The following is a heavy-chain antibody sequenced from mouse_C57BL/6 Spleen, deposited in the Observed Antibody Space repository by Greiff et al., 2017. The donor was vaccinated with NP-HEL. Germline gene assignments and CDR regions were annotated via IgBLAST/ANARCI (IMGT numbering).Heavy chain of an antibody. V-gene: IGHV5-17*01. CDR2: ISSGSSTI. J-gene: IGHJ3*01. Sequence: EVKLMESGGGLVKPGGSLKLSCAASGFTFSDYGMHWVRQAPEKGLEWVAYISSGSSTIYYADTVKGRFTISRDNAKNTLFLQMTSLRSEDTAMYYCAKLELPFAYWGQGTLVTVSA. CDR3: AKLELPFAY. CDR1: GFTFSDYG.